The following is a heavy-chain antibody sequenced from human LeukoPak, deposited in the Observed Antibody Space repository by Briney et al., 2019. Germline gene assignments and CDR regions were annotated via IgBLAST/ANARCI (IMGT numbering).Heavy chain of an antibody. CDR3: AKDRPPYDSSGYPDY. CDR2: ISYDGSNK. V-gene: IGHV3-30*18. D-gene: IGHD3-22*01. J-gene: IGHJ4*02. Sequence: GRSLRLSCAASGFTFSSYGMHWVRQAPGKGLEWVAVISYDGSNKYYADSVKGRFTISRDNSKNTLYLQMNSLRAEDTAVYYCAKDRPPYDSSGYPDYWGQGALVTVSS. CDR1: GFTFSSYG.